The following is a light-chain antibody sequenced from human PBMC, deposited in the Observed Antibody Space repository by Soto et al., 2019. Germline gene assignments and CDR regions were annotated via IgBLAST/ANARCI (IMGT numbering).Light chain of an antibody. CDR2: GAS. V-gene: IGKV3-20*01. Sequence: EIVLTQSPGTLSFSPLERSTLSCRASQSVSNNYLAWYQQKPGQAPRLLIYGASSRATGIPDRFSGSGSGTDFTLTISRLEPEDFAVYYCQQYGNSAWTFGQGTKVDIK. CDR1: QSVSNNY. J-gene: IGKJ1*01. CDR3: QQYGNSAWT.